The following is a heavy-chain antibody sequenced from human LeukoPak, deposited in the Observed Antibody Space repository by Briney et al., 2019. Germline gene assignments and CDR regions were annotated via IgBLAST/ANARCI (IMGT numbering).Heavy chain of an antibody. Sequence: PSETLSLTCTVSGGSVSSGSYYWSWIRQSPGKGLEGIGYIYYSGSTNYNPSLKSRVTMSVDTSRNQFSLKLSSVTAADTAVYYCARDPLAYCGGDCYAFDIWGQGTMVTVSS. CDR3: ARDPLAYCGGDCYAFDI. V-gene: IGHV4-61*01. J-gene: IGHJ3*02. CDR2: IYYSGST. D-gene: IGHD2-21*02. CDR1: GGSVSSGSYY.